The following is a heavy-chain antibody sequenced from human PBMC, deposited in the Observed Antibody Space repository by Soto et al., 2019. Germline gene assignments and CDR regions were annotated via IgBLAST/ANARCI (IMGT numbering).Heavy chain of an antibody. CDR2: ISSSARTI. Sequence: QVQLVESGGGLVKPGGSLRLSCAASAFTFSDYYMSWIRQAPGKGLEWVSYISSSARTISYADSVKGHFTISRDNAKNSLYLQMNSLRAEDTAVYYCARGRDAYYYMDVWGKGTTVTVSS. CDR1: AFTFSDYY. V-gene: IGHV3-11*01. J-gene: IGHJ6*03. CDR3: ARGRDAYYYMDV.